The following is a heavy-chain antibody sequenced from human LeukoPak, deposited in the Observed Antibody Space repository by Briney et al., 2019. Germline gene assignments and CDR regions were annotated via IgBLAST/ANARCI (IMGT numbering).Heavy chain of an antibody. D-gene: IGHD1-26*01. Sequence: PGGSLRLSCAASDFSFSTNWMSWVRQAPGKGLEWVANIKQDGSEVYYVDSVKGRFTISRDNAKNSLYLQMNTLRAEDTAIYYCARDASSGTYFSYPFDVWGLGTMVTVSS. CDR2: IKQDGSEV. V-gene: IGHV3-7*01. J-gene: IGHJ3*01. CDR1: DFSFSTNW. CDR3: ARDASSGTYFSYPFDV.